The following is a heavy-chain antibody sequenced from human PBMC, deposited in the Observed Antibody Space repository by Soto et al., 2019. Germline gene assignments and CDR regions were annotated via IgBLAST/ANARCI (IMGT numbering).Heavy chain of an antibody. Sequence: SETLSLTCTVSARSISSSSYYWGWIRPPPGKGLDWMGSIFYSGSTYYNPSLKSRVTISVDTSKNQFSLKLSSVTAADTAVYYCARHLTYCSAGSCYSDFPYYGMDVWGQGTTVTVSS. J-gene: IGHJ6*02. V-gene: IGHV4-39*01. CDR2: IFYSGST. D-gene: IGHD2-15*01. CDR1: ARSISSSSYY. CDR3: ARHLTYCSAGSCYSDFPYYGMDV.